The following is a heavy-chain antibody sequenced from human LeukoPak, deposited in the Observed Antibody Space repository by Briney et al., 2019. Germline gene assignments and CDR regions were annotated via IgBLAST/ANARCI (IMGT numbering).Heavy chain of an antibody. Sequence: GGSLRLSCAASRFTFSNSAMSWVRQAPGKGLEWVSAISGSGGSTYYADSVKGRFTISRDNSKNTLYLQMNSLRAEDTAVYYCAKAYIVVVPAAIYYYGMDVWGQGTTVTVSS. D-gene: IGHD2-2*01. V-gene: IGHV3-23*01. CDR2: ISGSGGST. CDR3: AKAYIVVVPAAIYYYGMDV. J-gene: IGHJ6*02. CDR1: RFTFSNSA.